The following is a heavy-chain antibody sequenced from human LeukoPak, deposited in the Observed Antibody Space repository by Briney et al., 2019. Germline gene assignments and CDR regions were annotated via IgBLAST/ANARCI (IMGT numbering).Heavy chain of an antibody. D-gene: IGHD1-1*01. J-gene: IGHJ4*02. V-gene: IGHV3-7*01. Sequence: GGSLRLSCAASGFTFSSSWMTWVRQAPGKGLEWVASIKEDGSERNYVDSVKGRFTISRDNAKKSLYLQMNSLRADDTAVYYCTIYNWNAYFDYWGQGTLVAVSS. CDR3: TIYNWNAYFDY. CDR1: GFTFSSSW. CDR2: IKEDGSER.